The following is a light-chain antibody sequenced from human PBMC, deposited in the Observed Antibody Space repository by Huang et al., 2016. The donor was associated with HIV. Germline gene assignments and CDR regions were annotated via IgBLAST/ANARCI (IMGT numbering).Light chain of an antibody. J-gene: IGKJ4*01. CDR1: QIINTN. Sequence: EIVMTQSPAILSVSPGERTTLSCRAGQIINTNLVCDQQKPGQAPRLLIFHASTRATGIPARFSGNGSETEFTLTISSLQSEDFALYYCQQYNNWPPLTFGGGTKVEMK. CDR3: QQYNNWPPLT. CDR2: HAS. V-gene: IGKV3-15*01.